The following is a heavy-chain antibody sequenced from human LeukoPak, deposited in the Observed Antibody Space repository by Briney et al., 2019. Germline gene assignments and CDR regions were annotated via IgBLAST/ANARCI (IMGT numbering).Heavy chain of an antibody. CDR2: IIPIFGTA. CDR3: ARDTTPRHCTNGVCYPPYYYYYYMDV. Sequence: GASVKVSCKASGGTFSSYAISWVRQAPGQGLEWMGGIIPIFGTANYAQKFQGRVTITTDESTSTAYMELSSLRSEDTAVYYCARDTTPRHCTNGVCYPPYYYYYYMDVWGKGTTVTVSS. D-gene: IGHD2-8*01. V-gene: IGHV1-69*05. CDR1: GGTFSSYA. J-gene: IGHJ6*03.